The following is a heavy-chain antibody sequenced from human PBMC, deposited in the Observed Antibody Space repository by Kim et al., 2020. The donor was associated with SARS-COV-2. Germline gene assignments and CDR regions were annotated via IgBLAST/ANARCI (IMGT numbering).Heavy chain of an antibody. CDR3: TTSINKQWLDAFDI. Sequence: GGSLRLSCAASGFTFSNAWMSWVRQAPGKGLEWVGRIKSKTDGGTTDYAAPVKGRFTISRDDSKNTLYLQMNSLKTEDTAVYYCTTSINKQWLDAFDIWGQGTMVTVSS. D-gene: IGHD6-19*01. CDR1: GFTFSNAW. V-gene: IGHV3-15*01. J-gene: IGHJ3*02. CDR2: IKSKTDGGTT.